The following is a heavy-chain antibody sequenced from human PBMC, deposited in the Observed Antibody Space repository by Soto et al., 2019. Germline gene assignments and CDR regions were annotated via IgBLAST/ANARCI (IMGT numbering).Heavy chain of an antibody. Sequence: SETLSLTCIVSGGSFSSSSYYWGWIRQPPGKGLEWIGSIYYSGSTYYNASLKSRVTISVDTSKNQFSLKLSSVTAADTAVYYCAKYSSSPKHMLGTPYWGQGTLVTVSS. D-gene: IGHD6-6*01. CDR3: AKYSSSPKHMLGTPY. V-gene: IGHV4-39*01. J-gene: IGHJ4*02. CDR1: GGSFSSSSYY. CDR2: IYYSGST.